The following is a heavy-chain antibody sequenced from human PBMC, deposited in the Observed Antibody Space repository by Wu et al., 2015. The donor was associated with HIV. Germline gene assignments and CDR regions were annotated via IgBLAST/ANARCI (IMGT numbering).Heavy chain of an antibody. D-gene: IGHD5-12*01. CDR3: ARSAQTAIYSGYDYGYFDY. J-gene: IGHJ4*02. CDR2: IIPIFGTA. CDR1: GGTFSSYA. V-gene: IGHV1-69*13. Sequence: QVQLVQSGAEVKKPGSSVKVSCKASGGTFSSYAISWVRQAPGQGLEWMGRIIPIFGTANYAQKFQGRVTITADESTSTAYMELSSLRSEDTAVYYCARSAQTAIYSGYDYGYFDYWGQGTLVTVSS.